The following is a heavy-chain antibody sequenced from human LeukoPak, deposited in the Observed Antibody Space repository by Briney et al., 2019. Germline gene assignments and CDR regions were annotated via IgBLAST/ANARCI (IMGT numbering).Heavy chain of an antibody. CDR3: ARLNYYGSGSYLPDF. CDR2: MQNSGST. V-gene: IGHV4-59*08. J-gene: IGHJ4*02. CDR1: GGSISTYY. D-gene: IGHD3-10*01. Sequence: KPSETLALTCTVSGGSISTYYWTWIRQPPGKRLEWIEYMQNSGSTSSNPSLKSRVTMSLDTSKNQFSLKLSSVTAADTAVYFCARLNYYGSGSYLPDFWGQGTLVTVSS.